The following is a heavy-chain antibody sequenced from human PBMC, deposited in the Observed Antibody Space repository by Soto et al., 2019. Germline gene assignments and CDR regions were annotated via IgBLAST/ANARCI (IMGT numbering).Heavy chain of an antibody. CDR2: IWYDGSNK. J-gene: IGHJ4*02. Sequence: QVQLVESGGGVVQPGRSLRLSCAASGFTFSSYGMHWVRQAPGKGLEWVAVIWYDGSNKYYADSVKGRFTISRDNSKNTLYLQMNSLRAEDTAVYYCARGSYGSGSPSMYYFDYWGQGTLVTVSS. CDR1: GFTFSSYG. V-gene: IGHV3-33*01. D-gene: IGHD3-10*01. CDR3: ARGSYGSGSPSMYYFDY.